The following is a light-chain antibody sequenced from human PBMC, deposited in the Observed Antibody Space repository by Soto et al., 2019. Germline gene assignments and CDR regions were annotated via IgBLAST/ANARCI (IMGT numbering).Light chain of an antibody. J-gene: IGKJ5*01. CDR3: QQYKNCPPIT. CDR1: QSVNSN. V-gene: IGKV3-15*01. CDR2: GAS. Sequence: ETVMTQSPGTLSVSPGERATLSCRASQSVNSNLAWYQQKPGQAPRLLIYGASTRATCIPARFSGSGSGTAFTLTISSLKSEDFAVYYCQQYKNCPPITFGQGTRLEIK.